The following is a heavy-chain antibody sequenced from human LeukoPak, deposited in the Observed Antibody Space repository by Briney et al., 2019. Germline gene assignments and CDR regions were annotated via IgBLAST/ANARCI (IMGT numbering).Heavy chain of an antibody. J-gene: IGHJ4*02. Sequence: SQTLSLTCTVSGGSISSGSYYWSWIRQPAGKGLEWIGRIYTSGSTNYNPSLKSRVTISVDTSKNQFSLKLSSVTAADTAVYYCATNHRYSGYDYYFDYWGQGTLVTVSS. D-gene: IGHD5-12*01. CDR1: GGSISSGSYY. CDR3: ATNHRYSGYDYYFDY. CDR2: IYTSGST. V-gene: IGHV4-61*02.